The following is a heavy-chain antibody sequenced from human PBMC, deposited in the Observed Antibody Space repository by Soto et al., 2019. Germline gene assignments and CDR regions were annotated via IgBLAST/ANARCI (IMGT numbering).Heavy chain of an antibody. V-gene: IGHV3-74*01. Sequence: EVQLVESGGGLVQPGGSLRLSCAASGFSFSSKWMHWVRHAPGKGLVWVSRINTDGSSTSHADFVKGRFTISRDNAKNTLYLQMNSLRTEDTAAYYCAREDFGVFSVAYFDYWGQGTLVTVSS. CDR3: AREDFGVFSVAYFDY. J-gene: IGHJ4*02. D-gene: IGHD3-3*01. CDR1: GFSFSSKW. CDR2: INTDGSST.